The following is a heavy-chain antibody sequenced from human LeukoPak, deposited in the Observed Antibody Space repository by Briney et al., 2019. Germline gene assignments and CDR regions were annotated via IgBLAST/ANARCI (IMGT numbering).Heavy chain of an antibody. CDR2: ISSSGTYI. V-gene: IGHV3-21*04. Sequence: GGSLRLSCAASGFTFSSYEMNWVRQAPGKGLEWVSSISSSGTYIYYADSVKGRFTISRDSAKNSLYLQMNSLRADDTAVYYCAKLPYGSVDYWGQGTLVTVSS. CDR3: AKLPYGSVDY. J-gene: IGHJ4*01. CDR1: GFTFSSYE. D-gene: IGHD3-10*01.